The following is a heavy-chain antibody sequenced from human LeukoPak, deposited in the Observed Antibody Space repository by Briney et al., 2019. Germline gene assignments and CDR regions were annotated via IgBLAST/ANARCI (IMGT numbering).Heavy chain of an antibody. CDR2: IYYSGST. Sequence: PSETLSPTCSVSGDSISDYYWSWIRQPPGKGLEWIGYIYYSGSTNYNSSLKSRVTISLDTSKNHFSLTLTSVTTADTAVYYCARVPRVRGVIHYYMDVWGKGTTVTVSS. D-gene: IGHD3-10*01. CDR3: ARVPRVRGVIHYYMDV. J-gene: IGHJ6*03. CDR1: GDSISDYY. V-gene: IGHV4-59*01.